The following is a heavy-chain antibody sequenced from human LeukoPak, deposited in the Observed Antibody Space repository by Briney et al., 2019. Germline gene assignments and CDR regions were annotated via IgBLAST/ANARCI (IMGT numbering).Heavy chain of an antibody. CDR2: INPNSGGT. Sequence: ASVKVSCKASGYTFTGYYMHWVRQAPGQGLEWMGWINPNSGGTNYAQKFQGRVTMTRDTSISTAYMELSRLRSDDKAVYYCARDLGYCSGGSCEPLDYWGQGTLVTVSS. J-gene: IGHJ4*02. CDR3: ARDLGYCSGGSCEPLDY. D-gene: IGHD2-15*01. CDR1: GYTFTGYY. V-gene: IGHV1-2*02.